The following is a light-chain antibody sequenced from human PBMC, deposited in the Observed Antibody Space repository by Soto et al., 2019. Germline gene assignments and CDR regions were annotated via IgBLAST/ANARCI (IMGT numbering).Light chain of an antibody. CDR1: QSVSSN. V-gene: IGKV3D-15*01. CDR3: QHYDNWT. Sequence: EIVMTQSPATLSVSPGERVTLSCRASQSVSSNLAWYQQKPGQAPRLLIYGASTRATGIPARFSGSGSGTEFTLTIRSLQSEDFAVYYCQHYDNWTFGQGTKVEIK. J-gene: IGKJ1*01. CDR2: GAS.